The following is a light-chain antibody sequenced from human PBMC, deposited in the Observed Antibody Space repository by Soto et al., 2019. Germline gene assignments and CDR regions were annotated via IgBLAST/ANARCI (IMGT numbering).Light chain of an antibody. J-gene: IGKJ4*01. V-gene: IGKV3-15*01. Sequence: EIVMTQSPATLSVSPGERATLSCRASHRVSSYLAWYQQRPGQAPRLLIYAASTRATGIPSRFSGSASGTEFTLTISSLQSEDFAIYYCQQYNNCPLTFGGGTKVEIK. CDR1: HRVSSY. CDR2: AAS. CDR3: QQYNNCPLT.